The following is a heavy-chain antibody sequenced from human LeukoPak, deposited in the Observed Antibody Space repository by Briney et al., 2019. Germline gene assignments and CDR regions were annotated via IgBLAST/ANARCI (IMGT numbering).Heavy chain of an antibody. J-gene: IGHJ3*02. CDR3: AAMVRGVHDAFDI. D-gene: IGHD3-10*01. CDR2: FDPEDGET. V-gene: IGHV1-24*01. CDR1: GYTLTELS. Sequence: ASVKVSCKVSGYTLTELSMHWVRQAPGKGLEWMGGFDPEDGETIYAQKFQGRVTMSEDTSTDTAYMELSSLRSEDTAVYYCAAMVRGVHDAFDIWGQGTMVTVSS.